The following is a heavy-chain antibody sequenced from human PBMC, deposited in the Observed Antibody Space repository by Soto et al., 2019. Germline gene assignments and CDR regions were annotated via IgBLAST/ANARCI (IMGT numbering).Heavy chain of an antibody. D-gene: IGHD4-17*01. Sequence: QVQLVQSGAEVKKPGSSVKVSCKASGGTFSSYAISWVRQAPGQGLEWMGGIIPIFGTANYAQKFQGRVTITADESTSTAYMERSSLRSEDTAVYYCAGVKGRYGDYGPMTWGQGTLVTVSS. CDR3: AGVKGRYGDYGPMT. V-gene: IGHV1-69*01. CDR2: IIPIFGTA. J-gene: IGHJ5*02. CDR1: GGTFSSYA.